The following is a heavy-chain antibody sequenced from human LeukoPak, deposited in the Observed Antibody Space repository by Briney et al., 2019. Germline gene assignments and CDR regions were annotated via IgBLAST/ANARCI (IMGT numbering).Heavy chain of an antibody. J-gene: IGHJ4*02. CDR3: ARDWYSSSWR. CDR1: GFTFSSYW. CDR2: IKQDGSEK. Sequence: AGSLRLSCAASGFTFSSYWMSWVRQAPGKGLEWVANIKQDGSEKYYVDSVKGRFTISRDNAKNSVYLQMNSLRAEGAAVYYCARDWYSSSWRWGPGTLVAVSS. D-gene: IGHD6-13*01. V-gene: IGHV3-7*01.